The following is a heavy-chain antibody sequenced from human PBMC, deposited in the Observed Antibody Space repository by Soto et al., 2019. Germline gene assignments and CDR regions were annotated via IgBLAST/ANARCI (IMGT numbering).Heavy chain of an antibody. J-gene: IGHJ5*02. D-gene: IGHD6-13*01. CDR3: AGGIAAAGGWFDP. CDR2: IYYSGST. CDR1: GDSVTNYF. V-gene: IGHV4-59*02. Sequence: SETLSLTCTVSGDSVTNYFWSWMRQPPGKGLEWIGYIYYSGSTYYNPSLKSRVTISVDTSKNQFSLKLSSVTAADTAVYYCAGGIAAAGGWFDPWGQGTLVTVSS.